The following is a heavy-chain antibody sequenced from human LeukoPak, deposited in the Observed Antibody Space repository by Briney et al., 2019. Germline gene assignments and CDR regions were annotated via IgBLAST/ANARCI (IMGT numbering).Heavy chain of an antibody. CDR1: GYTFTSYG. D-gene: IGHD6-19*01. Sequence: ASGKLSCKPSGYTFTSYGISWVRQAPGQRLEWMGSISAYNGNTNYAQKLQGRVTMTTDTSTSTAYMELRSLRSDDTAVYYCARDLSSGWVSGAFDIWGQGTMVTVSS. CDR2: ISAYNGNT. CDR3: ARDLSSGWVSGAFDI. J-gene: IGHJ3*02. V-gene: IGHV1-18*04.